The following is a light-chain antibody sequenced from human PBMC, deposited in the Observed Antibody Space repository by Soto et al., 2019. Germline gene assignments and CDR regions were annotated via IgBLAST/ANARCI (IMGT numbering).Light chain of an antibody. V-gene: IGKV4-1*01. CDR3: QQYYSTPLS. Sequence: DIVMTQSPDSLALSLGERATINCKSSQSVLYSSNNKNYLGWYQQKAGQPPKLLIYRASTRESGVPDRFSGSGSGTDFTLTISSLQAEDVAVYYCQQYYSTPLSFGGGTKVEMK. CDR2: RAS. CDR1: QSVLYSSNNKNY. J-gene: IGKJ4*01.